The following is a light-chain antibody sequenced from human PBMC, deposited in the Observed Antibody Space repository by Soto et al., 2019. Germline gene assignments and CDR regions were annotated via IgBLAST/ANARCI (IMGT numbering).Light chain of an antibody. J-gene: IGLJ2*01. V-gene: IGLV6-57*04. CDR1: SGSIASNY. CDR3: QVYDSSNVV. CDR2: EDN. Sequence: NFMLTQPHSVSESPGKTVTISCTRSSGSIASNYVQWYQQRPGSAPTTVIYEDNQRPSGVPDRFSGSIDSSSNSASLTISGLEAEGGAGYFRQVYDSSNVVFRGGTQPTVL.